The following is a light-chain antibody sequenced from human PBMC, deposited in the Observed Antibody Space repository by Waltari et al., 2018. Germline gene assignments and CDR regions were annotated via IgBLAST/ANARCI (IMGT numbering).Light chain of an antibody. V-gene: IGLV2-23*02. Sequence: QSALTQPASVSGSPGQSLTISCTGTSSDVGKYNLVSWYQQHPGKVPKVMIYEVTKRPAGVSNRFAGSKSGNTASLTISGLQAEDEDDYYCCSYAGSGIVIFGGGTKLTVL. CDR2: EVT. J-gene: IGLJ2*01. CDR1: SSDVGKYNL. CDR3: CSYAGSGIVI.